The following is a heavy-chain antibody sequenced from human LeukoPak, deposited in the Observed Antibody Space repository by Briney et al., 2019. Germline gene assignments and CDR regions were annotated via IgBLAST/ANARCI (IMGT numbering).Heavy chain of an antibody. CDR1: GGSVSSGSNC. CDR2: IYYSGST. J-gene: IGHJ4*02. CDR3: ARESRGGSYYFDG. Sequence: PSETLSLTCTVSGGSVSSGSNCWSCIRQPPGKGREWIGYIYYSGSTNYNPSLKSRVTISVDKSKMKLSLKMSSVTAADTSVYDCARESRGGSYYFDGWGQGALVTVAS. D-gene: IGHD1-26*01. V-gene: IGHV4-61*01.